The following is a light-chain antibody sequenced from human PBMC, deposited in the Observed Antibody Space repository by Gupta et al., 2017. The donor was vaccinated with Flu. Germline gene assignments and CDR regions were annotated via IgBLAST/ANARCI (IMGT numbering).Light chain of an antibody. V-gene: IGKV4-1*01. CDR1: QSLLYSSNNKNS. Sequence: DIVMTQSPDSLAVALGERATINCKSSQSLLYSSNNKNSLAWYQQKPGQPPKLLIYWASTRESGVPDRFSGGVSGTDFTLTISSLQAEDVAIYYCQQYYTVPPHTFGQGTKLEIK. CDR3: QQYYTVPPHT. J-gene: IGKJ2*01. CDR2: WAS.